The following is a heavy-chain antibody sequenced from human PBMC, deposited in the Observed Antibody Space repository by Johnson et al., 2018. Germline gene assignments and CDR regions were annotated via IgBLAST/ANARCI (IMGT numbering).Heavy chain of an antibody. Sequence: QLVESGGGLVQPGGSLRLSCSASGFSFSTSWMSWVRQAPGKGLEWVANLKGDESAAYFVDSVRGRFTISRDNAKNSLYLQMNTLRADDTAVYYCATSAHAPGNSWGQGTLVTVSS. V-gene: IGHV3-7*01. J-gene: IGHJ4*02. D-gene: IGHD2-2*01. CDR2: LKGDESAA. CDR1: GFSFSTSW. CDR3: ATSAHAPGNS.